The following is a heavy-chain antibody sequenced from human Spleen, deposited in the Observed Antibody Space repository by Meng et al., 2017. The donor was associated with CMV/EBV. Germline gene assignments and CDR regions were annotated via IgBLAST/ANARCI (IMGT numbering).Heavy chain of an antibody. Sequence: SGYPFISYYIHWVRQAPGQGLEWMAMINPSGGSTTFAHKFQGRLTMTTDTSTSTAHMELSNLRSDDTAVYYCARDQISVSGLSYYFDFWGQGTLVTVSS. D-gene: IGHD6-19*01. V-gene: IGHV1-46*01. CDR2: INPSGGST. CDR3: ARDQISVSGLSYYFDF. J-gene: IGHJ4*02. CDR1: GYPFISYY.